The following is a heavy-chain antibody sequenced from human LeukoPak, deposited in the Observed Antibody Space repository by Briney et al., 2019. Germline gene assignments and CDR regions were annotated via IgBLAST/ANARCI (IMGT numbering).Heavy chain of an antibody. CDR1: GYSFISYG. Sequence: ASVKVSCKCSGYSFISYGINWVRRAPGQGLEWMGWISGNSGNTKYADKFQGRVTMTTDTSTETVYMELRSLRSDDTAVYYCARSGFTVVPIANYHDGMDVWGHGTTVTVSS. CDR2: ISGNSGNT. V-gene: IGHV1-18*01. J-gene: IGHJ6*02. CDR3: ARSGFTVVPIANYHDGMDV. D-gene: IGHD2-2*01.